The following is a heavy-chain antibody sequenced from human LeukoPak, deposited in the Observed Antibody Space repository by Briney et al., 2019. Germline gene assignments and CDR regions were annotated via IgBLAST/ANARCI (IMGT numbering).Heavy chain of an antibody. V-gene: IGHV1-2*06. Sequence: GASVKVSCKASGYTFTVYYMHWVRQAPGQGLEWMGRINPNSGGTNYAQKFQGRVTMTRDTSISTAYMEPSRLRSDDTAVYYCARGRYGSGPADYWGQGTLVTVSS. CDR3: ARGRYGSGPADY. J-gene: IGHJ4*02. D-gene: IGHD3-10*01. CDR1: GYTFTVYY. CDR2: INPNSGGT.